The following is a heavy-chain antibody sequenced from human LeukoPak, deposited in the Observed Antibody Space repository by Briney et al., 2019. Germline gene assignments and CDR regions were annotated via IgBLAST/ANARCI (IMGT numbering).Heavy chain of an antibody. V-gene: IGHV5-10-1*01. J-gene: IGHJ3*02. CDR2: IDPSDSYT. Sequence: GESLKISCKGSEYSFTSYWISWVRQMPGKGLEWMGKIDPSDSYTNYSPSFQGHVTISADKSISTAYLQWSSLKASDTAMYYCARHSQQGPDVFDIWGQGTMVTVSS. CDR3: ARHSQQGPDVFDI. CDR1: EYSFTSYW. D-gene: IGHD1/OR15-1a*01.